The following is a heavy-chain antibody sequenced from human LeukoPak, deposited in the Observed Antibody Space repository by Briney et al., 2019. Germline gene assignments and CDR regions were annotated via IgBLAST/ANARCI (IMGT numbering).Heavy chain of an antibody. D-gene: IGHD1-26*01. CDR2: INHSGST. V-gene: IGHV4-34*01. J-gene: IGHJ3*02. Sequence: SETLSLTCAVYGGSFSGYYWSWIRQPPGKGLEWIGEINHSGSTNYNPSLKSRVTISVDTSKNQFSQKLSSVTAADTAVYYCARLYRATDAFDIWGQGTMVTVSS. CDR1: GGSFSGYY. CDR3: ARLYRATDAFDI.